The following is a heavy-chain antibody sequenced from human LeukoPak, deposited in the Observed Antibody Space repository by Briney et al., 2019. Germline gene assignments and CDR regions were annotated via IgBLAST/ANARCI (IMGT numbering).Heavy chain of an antibody. CDR2: ISSSSSYI. J-gene: IGHJ5*02. D-gene: IGHD4-17*01. Sequence: GGSLRLSCAASGFTFSSYSMNWVRQAPGKGLEWVSSISSSSSYIYYADSVKGRFTISRDNAKNSLYLQMNSLGAEDTAVYYCARSNGDYEYNWFDPWGQGTLVTVSS. CDR1: GFTFSSYS. CDR3: ARSNGDYEYNWFDP. V-gene: IGHV3-21*01.